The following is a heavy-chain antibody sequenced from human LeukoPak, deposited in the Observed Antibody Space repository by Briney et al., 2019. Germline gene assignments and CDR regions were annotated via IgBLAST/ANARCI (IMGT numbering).Heavy chain of an antibody. J-gene: IGHJ4*02. CDR2: IYSGGST. Sequence: GGSLRLSCAASGFTVSSNYMSWVRQAPGKGLEWVSVIYSGGSTYYADSVKGRFTISRHNSKNTLYLQMNSLRAEDTAVYYCAPGNYDFWSGHNFDYWGQGTLVTVSS. CDR3: APGNYDFWSGHNFDY. CDR1: GFTVSSNY. V-gene: IGHV3-53*04. D-gene: IGHD3-3*01.